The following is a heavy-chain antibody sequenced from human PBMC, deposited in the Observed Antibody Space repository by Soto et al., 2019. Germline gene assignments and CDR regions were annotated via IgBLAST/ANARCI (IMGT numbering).Heavy chain of an antibody. CDR2: ISSSSSTI. J-gene: IGHJ6*03. D-gene: IGHD2-8*01. CDR1: GFTFSSYS. CDR3: ARANGYYYYYYMDV. V-gene: IGHV3-48*01. Sequence: GGSLRLSCAASGFTFSSYSMNWVRQAPGKGLEWVSYISSSSSTIYYADSVKGRFTISRDNAKNSLYLQMNSLRAEDTAVYYCARANGYYYYYYMDVGGKGTTVTVS.